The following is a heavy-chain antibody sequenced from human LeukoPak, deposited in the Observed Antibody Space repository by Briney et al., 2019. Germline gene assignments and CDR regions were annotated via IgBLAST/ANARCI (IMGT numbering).Heavy chain of an antibody. D-gene: IGHD3-3*01. Sequence: GGSLRLSCAASGFTFSDYYMSWIRQAPGKGLEWVSYISSSGSTIYYADSVKGRFTISRDNSKNTLYLQMNSLRAEDTAVYYCAKVIDDFYGMDVWGQGTTVTVSS. V-gene: IGHV3-11*01. CDR1: GFTFSDYY. CDR3: AKVIDDFYGMDV. CDR2: ISSSGSTI. J-gene: IGHJ6*02.